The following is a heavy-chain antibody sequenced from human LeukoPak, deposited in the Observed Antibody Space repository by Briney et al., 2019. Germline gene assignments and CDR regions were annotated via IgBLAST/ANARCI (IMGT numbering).Heavy chain of an antibody. CDR1: GFTFSTYA. D-gene: IGHD6-6*01. CDR3: SSFAYGMDV. Sequence: PGGSLRLSCAASGFTFSTYAMHWVRQAPGKGLEWVAVIWYDGSNKYYADSVKGRFTISRDNSKNTLYLQMNSLRAEDTAVYYCSSFAYGMDVWGQGTTVTVSS. CDR2: IWYDGSNK. V-gene: IGHV3-33*01. J-gene: IGHJ6*02.